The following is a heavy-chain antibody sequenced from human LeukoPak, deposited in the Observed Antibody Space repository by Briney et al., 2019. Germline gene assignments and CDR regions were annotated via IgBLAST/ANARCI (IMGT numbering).Heavy chain of an antibody. CDR3: ARTTEGGYTYGYFYYYYMDV. Sequence: SETLSLTCTVSGGSISSGYYWGWIRQPPGKGLEWIGSIYHSGSTYYNPSLKSRVTISVGTSKNQFSLKLSSVTAADTAVYYCARTTEGGYTYGYFYYYYMDVWGKGTTVTISS. CDR1: GGSISSGYY. CDR2: IYHSGST. D-gene: IGHD5-18*01. V-gene: IGHV4-38-2*02. J-gene: IGHJ6*03.